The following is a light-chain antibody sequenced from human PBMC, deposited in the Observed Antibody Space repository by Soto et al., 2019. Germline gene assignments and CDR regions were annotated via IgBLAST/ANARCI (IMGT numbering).Light chain of an antibody. Sequence: DIQMTQSPSTLSTSVGDRVTITCRASQSISSWLAWYQQQPGKAPKLLLYKASSLESGVPPRFIGSGAGTDVTLTISSLHPDDFATYFCQQYNSYQWTVFQGTKVEIK. CDR3: QQYNSYQWT. CDR2: KAS. V-gene: IGKV1-5*03. CDR1: QSISSW. J-gene: IGKJ1*01.